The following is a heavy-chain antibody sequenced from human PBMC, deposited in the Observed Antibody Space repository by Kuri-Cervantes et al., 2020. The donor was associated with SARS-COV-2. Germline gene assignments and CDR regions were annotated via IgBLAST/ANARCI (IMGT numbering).Heavy chain of an antibody. CDR1: GFTFSSYA. CDR3: AKGYQFVGYSYGQGLFDY. CDR2: ISGSGGST. J-gene: IGHJ4*02. D-gene: IGHD5-18*01. V-gene: IGHV3-23*01. Sequence: GESLKISCAASGFTFSSYAMSWVRQAPGKGLEWVLAISGSGGSTYYADSVKGRFTISRDNSKNTLYLQMNSLRAEDTAVYYCAKGYQFVGYSYGQGLFDYWGQGTLVTVSS.